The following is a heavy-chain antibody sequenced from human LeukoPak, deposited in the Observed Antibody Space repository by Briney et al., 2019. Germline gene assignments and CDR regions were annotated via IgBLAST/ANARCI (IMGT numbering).Heavy chain of an antibody. CDR1: GFTFSSYA. V-gene: IGHV3-23*01. D-gene: IGHD3-10*01. CDR3: AKELTLWFGEPIDY. J-gene: IGHJ4*02. CDR2: ISGSGGST. Sequence: PGGSLRLSCAASGFTFSSYAMSWVRQAPGKGVEWVSAISGSGGSTYYADSVKGRFTISRDNSKNTLYLQMNSLRAEDTAVYYCAKELTLWFGEPIDYWGQGTLVTVSS.